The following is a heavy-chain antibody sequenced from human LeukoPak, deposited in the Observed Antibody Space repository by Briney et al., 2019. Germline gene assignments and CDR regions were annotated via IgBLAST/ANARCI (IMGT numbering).Heavy chain of an antibody. CDR2: MNPNSGNT. V-gene: IGHV1-8*01. CDR3: ARRFYDFWSGYSPKTYIDY. D-gene: IGHD3-3*01. Sequence: GASVKVSCKASGYTFTSYDINWVRQATGQGLEWMGWMNPNSGNTGYAQKFQGRVPMTRNTSISTAYMELSSLRSEDTAVYYCARRFYDFWSGYSPKTYIDYWGQGTLVTVSS. J-gene: IGHJ4*02. CDR1: GYTFTSYD.